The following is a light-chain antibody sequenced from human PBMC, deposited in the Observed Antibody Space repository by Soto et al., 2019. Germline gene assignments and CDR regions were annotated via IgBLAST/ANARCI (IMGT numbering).Light chain of an antibody. CDR1: QSVSSSY. V-gene: IGKV3-20*01. CDR3: QQYGSSPQT. CDR2: GAS. Sequence: IVLTQSPGTLSLSPGERATLSCRASQSVSSSYLAWYQQKPDQAPRLLIYGASSRATGIPDRLSGSGSGTDFTLTISRLEPEDFAVYYCQQYGSSPQTFGQGTKVEIK. J-gene: IGKJ1*01.